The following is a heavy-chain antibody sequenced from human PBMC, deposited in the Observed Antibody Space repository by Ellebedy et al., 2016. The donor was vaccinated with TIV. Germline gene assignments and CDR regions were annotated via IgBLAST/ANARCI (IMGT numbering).Heavy chain of an antibody. Sequence: GESLKISCAASGFTFSDYGMHWVRQAPGKGLEWVAFMRYDGSNKYYADSVKGRFTISRENSKNTLYLRMNSLRAEDTAVYYCAKFPYYYDSSGYSFWGQGTLVTVSS. J-gene: IGHJ4*02. CDR2: MRYDGSNK. V-gene: IGHV3-30*02. CDR1: GFTFSDYG. CDR3: AKFPYYYDSSGYSF. D-gene: IGHD3-22*01.